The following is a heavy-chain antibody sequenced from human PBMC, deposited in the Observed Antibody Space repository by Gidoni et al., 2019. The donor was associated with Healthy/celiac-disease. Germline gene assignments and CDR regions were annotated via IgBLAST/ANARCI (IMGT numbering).Heavy chain of an antibody. CDR1: GGTLSSQA. Sequence: AQLVQSGAEVKKTGASVKVSWKASGGTLSSQAISWGRQAPGQGLEWRGGIIPIFGTANYAQKFQGGVTITADDSTSTAYMELSSLRSEDTAVYYCAGGGIVVVPAATGGWFDPWGQGTLVTVSS. V-gene: IGHV1-69*01. D-gene: IGHD2-2*01. J-gene: IGHJ5*02. CDR2: IIPIFGTA. CDR3: AGGGIVVVPAATGGWFDP.